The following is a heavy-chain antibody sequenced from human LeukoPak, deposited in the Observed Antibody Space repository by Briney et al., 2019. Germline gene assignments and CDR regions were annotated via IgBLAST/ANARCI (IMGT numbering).Heavy chain of an antibody. J-gene: IGHJ4*02. Sequence: PGGSLRLSCAASGFTFDDYGMSWVRQGPGKGLEWVSSISSSSSYIYYADSVRGRFTISRDNSKSTLSLQMNSLRAEDTAIYYCATYRQVLLPFESWGQGTLVTVSS. D-gene: IGHD2-8*02. V-gene: IGHV3-21*04. CDR3: ATYRQVLLPFES. CDR1: GFTFDDYG. CDR2: ISSSSSYI.